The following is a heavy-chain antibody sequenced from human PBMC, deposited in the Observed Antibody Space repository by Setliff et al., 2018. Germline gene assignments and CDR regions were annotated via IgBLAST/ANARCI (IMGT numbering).Heavy chain of an antibody. CDR1: GFTFSSYS. J-gene: IGHJ3*02. Sequence: GGSLRLSCAASGFTFSSYSMNWVRQAPGKGLEWVSSISSSSYIYYADSVKGRFTISRDNAKNSLYLQMTTLRAEDTAVYYCARCGSRVLLWFGEGDAFDIWGQGTMVTVSS. CDR2: ISSSSYI. CDR3: ARCGSRVLLWFGEGDAFDI. V-gene: IGHV3-21*01. D-gene: IGHD3-10*01.